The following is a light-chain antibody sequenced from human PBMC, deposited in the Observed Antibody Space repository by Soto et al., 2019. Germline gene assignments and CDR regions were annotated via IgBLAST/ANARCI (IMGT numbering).Light chain of an antibody. Sequence: DIQMTQSPSSLSASVGDRVTITCRASQSVSRYLNWYQHKPGKAPELLIYATSNLQSEVPSRFTGSGSGPNFPLSVSSLHPADFATYYCQQSYSTPLTFGGGTRVEIK. CDR3: QQSYSTPLT. CDR1: QSVSRY. V-gene: IGKV1-39*01. J-gene: IGKJ4*01. CDR2: ATS.